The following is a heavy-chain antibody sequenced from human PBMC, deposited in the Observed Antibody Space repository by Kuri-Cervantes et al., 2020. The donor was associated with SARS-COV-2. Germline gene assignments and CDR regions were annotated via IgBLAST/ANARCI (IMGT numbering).Heavy chain of an antibody. V-gene: IGHV1-18*01. CDR3: ARVSSMYLPTYYFDF. Sequence: ASVKVSCKASGGTFNNQCISWVRQAPGQGLEWMGRSSAYSDDTSSAEKFKGRVTMTQDTSTNTAYMEITDLRSDDTAIYFCARVSSMYLPTYYFDFWGQGSLVTVSS. D-gene: IGHD2-8*01. CDR1: GGTFNNQC. J-gene: IGHJ4*02. CDR2: SSAYSDDT.